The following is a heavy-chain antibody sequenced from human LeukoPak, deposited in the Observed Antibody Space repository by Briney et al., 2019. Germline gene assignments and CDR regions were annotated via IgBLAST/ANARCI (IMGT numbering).Heavy chain of an antibody. CDR1: GFTFSSYA. CDR3: AREVVGFDY. CDR2: ISSNGGSA. Sequence: GGSLILSCAASGFTFSSYAMHWVRQAPGKGLEYVSAISSNGGSAYNANSVKGRFTISRDNSKNTLYLQMGSLRAEDMAVYYCAREVVGFDYWGQGTLVTVSS. J-gene: IGHJ4*02. D-gene: IGHD3-16*02. V-gene: IGHV3-64*01.